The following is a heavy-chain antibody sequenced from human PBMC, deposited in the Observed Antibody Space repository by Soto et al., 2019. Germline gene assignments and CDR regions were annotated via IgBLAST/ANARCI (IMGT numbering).Heavy chain of an antibody. CDR1: GFTFSSYG. CDR2: ISYDGSNK. D-gene: IGHD3-3*01. J-gene: IGHJ4*02. V-gene: IGHV3-30*18. Sequence: HPGGSLRLSCAASGFTFSSYGMHWVRQAPGKGLEWVAVISYDGSNKYYADSVKGRFTISRDNSKNTLYLQMNSLRAEDTAVYYCAKDLAARVATPPLAGYWGQGTLVTVSS. CDR3: AKDLAARVATPPLAGY.